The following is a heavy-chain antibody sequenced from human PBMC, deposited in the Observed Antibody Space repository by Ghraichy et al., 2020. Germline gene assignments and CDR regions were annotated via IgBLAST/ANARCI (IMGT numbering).Heavy chain of an antibody. D-gene: IGHD6-19*01. CDR1: GYSINSNNYY. CDR3: ARLGRHIAVAGPGGIDS. CDR2: SFYTGGT. V-gene: IGHV4-39*02. Sequence: SETLSLTCSVSGYSINSNNYYWGWIRQSPGMGLEWIGSSFYTGGTYYNPSLKSRVTMSVDNSKSHFSLKLTSVTATDTAVYYCARLGRHIAVAGPGGIDSCGPGALVTVSS. J-gene: IGHJ4*02.